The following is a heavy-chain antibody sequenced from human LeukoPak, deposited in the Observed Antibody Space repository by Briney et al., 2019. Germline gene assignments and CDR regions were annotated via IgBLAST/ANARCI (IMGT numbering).Heavy chain of an antibody. Sequence: RASVKVSCKASGGTFSSYAISWVRQAPGQGLEWMGGIIPIFGTANYAQKFQGRVTITADESTSTAYMELSSLRSEDTAVYYCASYSWFGESKDDYWGQGTLVTVSS. CDR2: IIPIFGTA. D-gene: IGHD3-10*01. J-gene: IGHJ4*02. V-gene: IGHV1-69*13. CDR3: ASYSWFGESKDDY. CDR1: GGTFSSYA.